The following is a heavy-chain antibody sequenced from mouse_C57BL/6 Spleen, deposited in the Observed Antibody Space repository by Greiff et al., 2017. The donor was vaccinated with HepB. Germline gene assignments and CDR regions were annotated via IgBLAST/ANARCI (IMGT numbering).Heavy chain of an antibody. D-gene: IGHD1-1*01. CDR3: ARRGYYYGSYY. V-gene: IGHV1-50*01. Sequence: QVQLQQPGAELVKPGASVKLSCKASGYTFTSYWMQWVKQRPGQGLEWIGEIDPSDSYTNYNQKFKGKATLTVDTSSSTAYMQLSSLTSEDSAVYYCARRGYYYGSYYWGQGTSVTVSS. CDR2: IDPSDSYT. CDR1: GYTFTSYW. J-gene: IGHJ4*01.